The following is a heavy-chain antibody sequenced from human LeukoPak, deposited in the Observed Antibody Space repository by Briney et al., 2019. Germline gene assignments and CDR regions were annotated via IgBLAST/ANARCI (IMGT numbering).Heavy chain of an antibody. Sequence: SCKASGYTFTGYYMHWVRQAPGXGLEWKGWINPNSGGTNFAQKFQGRVTMTRDTSITTAYMELSRLGSDDTAVYYCARGPYSSXXXIDYWGQGTLVXXXX. J-gene: IGHJ4*02. CDR2: INPNSGGT. D-gene: IGHD6-13*01. CDR3: ARGPYSSXXXIDY. CDR1: GYTFTGYY. V-gene: IGHV1-2*02.